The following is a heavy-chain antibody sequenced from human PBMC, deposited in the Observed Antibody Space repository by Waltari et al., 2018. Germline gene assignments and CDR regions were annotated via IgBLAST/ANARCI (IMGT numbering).Heavy chain of an antibody. CDR3: ARALYSNYYRGYGMDV. J-gene: IGHJ6*02. CDR2: IYYSGST. CDR1: GGSFITYY. Sequence: QVQLQESGPGLVKASETLSLTCTVPGGSFITYYWSWIRPPPGKGLEWIGFIYYSGSTNYNPSLKSRVTISIDTSKNQFSLKVSSVTAADTAVHYCARALYSNYYRGYGMDVWGQGTTVTVSS. D-gene: IGHD4-4*01. V-gene: IGHV4-59*01.